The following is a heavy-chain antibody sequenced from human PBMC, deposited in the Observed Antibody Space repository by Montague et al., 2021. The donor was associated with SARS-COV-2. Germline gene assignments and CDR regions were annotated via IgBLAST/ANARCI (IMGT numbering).Heavy chain of an antibody. Sequence: SETLSLTCTVSGGSISSSSYYWGWIRQPPGKGLEWIGSIYYSGSTYYNPSLKSRVTISVDTSKNQFSLKLSSVTAADTAVYYCAGLGSGSYYTLDYWGQGTLVTVSS. D-gene: IGHD3-10*01. CDR2: IYYSGST. J-gene: IGHJ4*02. CDR3: AGLGSGSYYTLDY. CDR1: GGSISSSSYY. V-gene: IGHV4-39*01.